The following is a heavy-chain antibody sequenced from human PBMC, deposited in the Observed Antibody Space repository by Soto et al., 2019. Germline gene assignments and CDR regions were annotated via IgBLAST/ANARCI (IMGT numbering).Heavy chain of an antibody. CDR2: INHSGST. Sequence: PSETLSLTCAVYGGSFSGYYWSWIRQPPGKGLEWIGEINHSGSTNYNPSLKSRVTISVDTSKNQFSLKLSSVTAADTAVYYCARGRDPTIFGVALNWFDPWGQGTLVTVSS. V-gene: IGHV4-34*01. D-gene: IGHD3-3*01. J-gene: IGHJ5*02. CDR1: GGSFSGYY. CDR3: ARGRDPTIFGVALNWFDP.